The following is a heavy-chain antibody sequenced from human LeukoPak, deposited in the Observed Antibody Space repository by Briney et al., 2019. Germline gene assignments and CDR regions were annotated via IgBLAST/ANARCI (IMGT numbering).Heavy chain of an antibody. Sequence: SETLSLTCTVSGGSISSYYWSWIRQPPGKGLEWIGSINYSGSTYYNPSLKSRVTISVDRSKNQFSLKLSSVTAADTAVYYCARGYCSGGSCYSSYYYSYMDVWGKGTTVTVSS. V-gene: IGHV4-39*07. CDR1: GGSISSYY. CDR3: ARGYCSGGSCYSSYYYSYMDV. J-gene: IGHJ6*03. D-gene: IGHD2-15*01. CDR2: INYSGST.